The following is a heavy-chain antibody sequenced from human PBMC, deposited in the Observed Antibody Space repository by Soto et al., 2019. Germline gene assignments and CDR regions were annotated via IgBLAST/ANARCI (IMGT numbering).Heavy chain of an antibody. CDR2: INTDGTST. D-gene: IGHD6-6*01. J-gene: IGHJ4*02. CDR3: ATLSAPVDF. CDR1: GVNFFGYW. Sequence: WGSLRLSCEASGVNFFGYWIHLFRQSPVKGLVWVSEINTDGTSTNYADSLKGRFTISRDNARDTLYLQMNSLSVEDTAVYYCATLSAPVDFWGQGTLVTVSS. V-gene: IGHV3-74*01.